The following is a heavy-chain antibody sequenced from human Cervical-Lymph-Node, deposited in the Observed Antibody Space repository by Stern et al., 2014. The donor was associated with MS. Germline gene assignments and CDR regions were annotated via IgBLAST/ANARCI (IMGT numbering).Heavy chain of an antibody. Sequence: QLQLQESGPGLVKPSDTLSLTCAGSGYSIRNTNWWGWSRPPPGKRLALIGDIYYDGTAPPHASLRGRVTMSVDTSRNQFSLKLSSVTAVDTAVYYCARTAAYCRDGDCRFDVWGRGTLVTVSS. J-gene: IGHJ2*01. CDR3: ARTAAYCRDGDCRFDV. D-gene: IGHD2-21*02. V-gene: IGHV4-28*01. CDR2: IYYDGTA. CDR1: GYSIRNTNW.